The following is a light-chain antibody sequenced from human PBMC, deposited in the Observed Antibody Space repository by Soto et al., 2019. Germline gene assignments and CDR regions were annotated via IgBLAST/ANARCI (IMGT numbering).Light chain of an antibody. Sequence: DIQLTQSPSFLSASVGDRVTITCRASQGISSYLAWYQQKPGKAPKLLIYAASTLQSGVPSRFSGSGSGTEFTLTISSLQPEDFATYYCQQHNRVTLTFGGGTKVEIK. J-gene: IGKJ4*01. CDR3: QQHNRVTLT. CDR1: QGISSY. CDR2: AAS. V-gene: IGKV1-9*01.